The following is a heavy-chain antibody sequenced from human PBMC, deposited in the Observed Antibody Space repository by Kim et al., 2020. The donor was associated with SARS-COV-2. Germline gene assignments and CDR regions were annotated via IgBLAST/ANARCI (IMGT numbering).Heavy chain of an antibody. CDR3: ARDRYCGGDCYSLFDY. J-gene: IGHJ4*02. CDR1: GGSISSSSYY. V-gene: IGHV4-39*07. D-gene: IGHD2-21*02. CDR2: IYYSGST. Sequence: SETLSLTCTVSGGSISSSSYYWGWIRQPPGKGLEWIVSIYYSGSTYYNPSLKSRVTISVDMSKNQFSLKLSSVTAADTAVYYCARDRYCGGDCYSLFDYWGQGTLVTVSS.